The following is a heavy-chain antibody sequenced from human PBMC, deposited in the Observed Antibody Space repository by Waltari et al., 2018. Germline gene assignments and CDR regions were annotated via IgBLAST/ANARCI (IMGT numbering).Heavy chain of an antibody. J-gene: IGHJ4*02. D-gene: IGHD3-3*01. CDR1: GFTFSSYG. CDR2: ISYDGSNK. Sequence: QVQLVESGGGVVQPGRSLRLSCAASGFTFSSYGMHWVRQATGKGLDWVAVISYDGSNKYYADSVKGRFTISRDNSKNTLYLQMNSLRAEDTAVYYCAKDPEWMRYYFDYWGQGTLVTVSS. V-gene: IGHV3-30*18. CDR3: AKDPEWMRYYFDY.